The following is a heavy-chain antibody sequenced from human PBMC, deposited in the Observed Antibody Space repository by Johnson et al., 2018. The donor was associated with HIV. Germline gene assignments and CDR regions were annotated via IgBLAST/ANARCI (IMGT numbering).Heavy chain of an antibody. D-gene: IGHD3-10*01. CDR1: GFTFSGYW. V-gene: IGHV3-23*04. CDR3: VNWAYYYGSGYAFDI. Sequence: VQLVESGGGLVRPGESLRLSCVASGFTFSGYWMTWVRQAPGKGLEWVSLIAASGDSTYYADSVRGRFTISRDNSKNTLYLQMNSLRAEDTAVYYCVNWAYYYGSGYAFDIWGQGTMVTVSS. J-gene: IGHJ3*02. CDR2: IAASGDST.